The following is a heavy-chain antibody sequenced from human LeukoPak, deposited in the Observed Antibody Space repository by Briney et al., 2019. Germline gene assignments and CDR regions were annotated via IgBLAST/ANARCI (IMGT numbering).Heavy chain of an antibody. CDR1: GYSFSTYW. CDR3: ARGSSGYWFDP. D-gene: IGHD6-19*01. Sequence: GESLKISCKGSGYSFSTYWIGWVRQMPGKRLEWMGIIYPRDSDIRYSPSFQSQVTISADKSISTAYLQWSSLKASDTAIYYCARGSSGYWFDPWGQGTLVTVSS. J-gene: IGHJ5*02. CDR2: IYPRDSDI. V-gene: IGHV5-51*01.